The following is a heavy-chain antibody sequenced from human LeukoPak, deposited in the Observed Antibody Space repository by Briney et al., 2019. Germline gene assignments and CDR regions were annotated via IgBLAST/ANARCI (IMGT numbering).Heavy chain of an antibody. J-gene: IGHJ4*02. CDR3: ARGRLWNIDY. CDR2: INRDGSST. V-gene: IGHV3-74*01. D-gene: IGHD1/OR15-1a*01. Sequence: GGSLRLSCAASGFTFSSYWMHLVRQAPGKGLVWVSRINRDGSSTTYADSVKGRVTISRDNTKNTVYLQMNSLRAEDTAVYYCARGRLWNIDYWGQGTLVTVSS. CDR1: GFTFSSYW.